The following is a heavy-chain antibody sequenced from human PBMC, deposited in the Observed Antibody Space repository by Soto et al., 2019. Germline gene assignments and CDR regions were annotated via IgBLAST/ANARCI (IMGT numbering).Heavy chain of an antibody. Sequence: PSVKVSCKASGYTFTSYGISWVRQAPGQGLEWMGWISAYNGNTNYAQKLQGRVTMTTDTSTSTAYMELRSLRSDDTAVYYCASTTLQYCSGGSCYSLYYYYMDVWGKGTTVTVSS. CDR2: ISAYNGNT. CDR3: ASTTLQYCSGGSCYSLYYYYMDV. CDR1: GYTFTSYG. V-gene: IGHV1-18*01. D-gene: IGHD2-15*01. J-gene: IGHJ6*03.